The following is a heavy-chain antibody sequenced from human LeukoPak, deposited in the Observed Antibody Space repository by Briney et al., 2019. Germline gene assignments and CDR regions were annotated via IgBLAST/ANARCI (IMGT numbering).Heavy chain of an antibody. Sequence: SETLSLTCAVYGGSFSGYYWSWIRQPPGKGLEWIGEINHSGSTNYNPSLKSRVTMSVDTSKNQFSLKLSSVTAADTAVYYCARQRPIRRITMVRGVYFDYWGQGTLVTVSS. D-gene: IGHD3-10*01. CDR2: INHSGST. J-gene: IGHJ4*02. V-gene: IGHV4-34*01. CDR1: GGSFSGYY. CDR3: ARQRPIRRITMVRGVYFDY.